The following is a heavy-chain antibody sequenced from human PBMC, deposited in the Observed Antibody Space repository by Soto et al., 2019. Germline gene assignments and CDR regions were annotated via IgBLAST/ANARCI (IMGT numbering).Heavy chain of an antibody. CDR2: IYYSGST. J-gene: IGHJ4*02. CDR1: GGSISSYY. D-gene: IGHD3-22*01. Sequence: SETLSLTCTVSGGSISSYYWSWIRQPPGKGLEWIGYIYYSGSTNYNPSLKSRVTISVDTSKNQFSLKLSSVTAADTAVYYCASVTYYYDSSGYYTTYYFDYWGQGTLVTVSS. V-gene: IGHV4-59*01. CDR3: ASVTYYYDSSGYYTTYYFDY.